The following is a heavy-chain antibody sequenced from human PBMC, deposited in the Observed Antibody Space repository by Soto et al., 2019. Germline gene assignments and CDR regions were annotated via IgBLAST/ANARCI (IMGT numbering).Heavy chain of an antibody. V-gene: IGHV4-31*01. CDR3: ARGHYSSGYAFDI. CDR2: IYYSGST. J-gene: IGHJ3*02. D-gene: IGHD3-22*01. CDR1: GGSISSGGYY. Sequence: QVQLQESGPGLVKPSQTLSLTCTVSGGSISSGGYYWSWIRQHPGKGLEWTGYIYYSGSTYYKPYLKSLVTTSVDTSKNPFSPKLSSVTAAYTAVYYCARGHYSSGYAFDIWGKGTMVTVSS.